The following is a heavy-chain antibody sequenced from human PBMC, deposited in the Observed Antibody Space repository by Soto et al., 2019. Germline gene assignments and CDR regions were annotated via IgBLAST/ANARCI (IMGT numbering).Heavy chain of an antibody. D-gene: IGHD3-22*01. CDR1: GYRFTSYS. Sequence: XDSLRVSCRTSGYRFTSYSSAWVRQMPGKGLEWMGIIFPSDSDTRYSPSFQGQVTISADRSTSTVFLQWASLKASDTAVYFCARKDKSGYFNWFDPWGQGTLVTVSS. V-gene: IGHV5-51*01. CDR3: ARKDKSGYFNWFDP. J-gene: IGHJ5*02. CDR2: IFPSDSDT.